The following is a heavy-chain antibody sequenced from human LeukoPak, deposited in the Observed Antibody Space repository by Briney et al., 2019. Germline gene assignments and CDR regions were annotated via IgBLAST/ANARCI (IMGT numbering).Heavy chain of an antibody. CDR1: GFTVSSNY. Sequence: GGSLRLSCAASGFTVSSNYMSWVRQAPGKGLEWVSVIYSGGSTYYSDYVKGRFTISRDNSKNTLYLEMNSLRDENTAVYYCARDIRHYYGSGSYYTPPFSDYYYYGMDVWGQGTTVTVSS. CDR3: ARDIRHYYGSGSYYTPPFSDYYYYGMDV. D-gene: IGHD3-10*01. J-gene: IGHJ6*02. V-gene: IGHV3-53*05. CDR2: IYSGGST.